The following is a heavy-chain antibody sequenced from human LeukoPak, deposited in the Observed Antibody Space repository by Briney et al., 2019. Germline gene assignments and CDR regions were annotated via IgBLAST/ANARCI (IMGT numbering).Heavy chain of an antibody. J-gene: IGHJ3*02. Sequence: GGSLRLSCAASGFTFSSYWMHWVRQAPGKGLVWVSRINSDGSSTSYADSVKGRFTISRDNAKNTLYLQMNSLRAEDTAVYYCARVYDYVWGSPAPAAFDIWGQGTMVTVSS. D-gene: IGHD3-16*01. CDR1: GFTFSSYW. CDR2: INSDGSST. V-gene: IGHV3-74*01. CDR3: ARVYDYVWGSPAPAAFDI.